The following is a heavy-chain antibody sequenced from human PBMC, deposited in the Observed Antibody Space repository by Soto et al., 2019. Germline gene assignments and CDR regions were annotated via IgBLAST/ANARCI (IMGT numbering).Heavy chain of an antibody. CDR2: ISGYNGDT. CDR3: AKNGQPPYYYYGMDV. D-gene: IGHD2-8*01. J-gene: IGHJ6*02. Sequence: QGQLVQSGGEAKKPGASVKVSCKASGYTFTRYGISWVRQAPGQGLEWMGWISGYNGDTNYAQKFQGRVTMTIDTSXCTAYMELRSLTSDDTAVYYCAKNGQPPYYYYGMDVWGQGTTVTVSS. CDR1: GYTFTRYG. V-gene: IGHV1-18*01.